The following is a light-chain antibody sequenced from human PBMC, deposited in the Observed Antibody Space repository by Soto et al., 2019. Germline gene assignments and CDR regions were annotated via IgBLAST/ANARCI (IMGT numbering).Light chain of an antibody. CDR1: SGHSTYV. J-gene: IGLJ3*02. CDR2: VNSDGSH. Sequence: QAVVTQSPSASASLGASVKLTCTLSSGHSTYVIAWHQQQPEKGPRYLMKVNSDGSHSKGDGIPDRFSGSSSGAERHLTISSLQSEDEADYYCQTWGTGIQVFGGGTKLTVL. CDR3: QTWGTGIQV. V-gene: IGLV4-69*01.